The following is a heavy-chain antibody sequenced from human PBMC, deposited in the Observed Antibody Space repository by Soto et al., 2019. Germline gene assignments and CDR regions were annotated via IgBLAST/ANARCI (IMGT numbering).Heavy chain of an antibody. CDR3: AIAMAGKWHLSDY. J-gene: IGHJ4*01. CDR2: IWYDGSNT. Sequence: PGGSLRLSCVASGFCLRDFGMHWVRQAPGKGLEWVSVIWYDGSNTYQGESVKGRFTMSRDISKNTLYLQMDSPRPEDTAVYYCAIAMAGKWHLSDYWGHGTLVTVSS. V-gene: IGHV3-33*01. CDR1: GFCLRDFG. D-gene: IGHD6-19*01.